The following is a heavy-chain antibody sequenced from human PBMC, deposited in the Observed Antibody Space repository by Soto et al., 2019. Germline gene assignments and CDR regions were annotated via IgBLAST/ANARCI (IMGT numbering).Heavy chain of an antibody. J-gene: IGHJ4*02. CDR2: IYYSGST. V-gene: IGHV4-39*01. CDR3: ARLDTVGITMNS. CDR1: GGSISSSSYY. D-gene: IGHD3-22*01. Sequence: PSETLSLTCTVSGGSISSSSYYWGWIRQPPGKGLEWIGSIYYSGSTYYNPSLKSRVTISVDTSKNQFSLKLSSVTAADTAVYYCARLDTVGITMNSWGQGTLVTVSS.